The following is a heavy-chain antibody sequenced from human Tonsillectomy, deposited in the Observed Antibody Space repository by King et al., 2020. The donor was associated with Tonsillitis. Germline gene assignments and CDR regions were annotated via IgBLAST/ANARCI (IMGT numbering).Heavy chain of an antibody. J-gene: IGHJ4*02. CDR2: IRYDGSNK. Sequence: VQLVESGGGVVQPGRSLRLSYAASGFTFSSYGMHWVRQAPGKGLEWVAFIRYDGSNKYYGDSVKGRFTISRDNSKNTLFLQMNSLRAEDTAVYYCVKEANDYDFWSGYQDYWGQGTLVTVSS. CDR1: GFTFSSYG. V-gene: IGHV3-30*02. D-gene: IGHD3-3*01. CDR3: VKEANDYDFWSGYQDY.